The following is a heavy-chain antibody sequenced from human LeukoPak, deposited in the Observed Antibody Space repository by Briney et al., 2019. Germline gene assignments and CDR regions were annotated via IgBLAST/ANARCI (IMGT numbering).Heavy chain of an antibody. CDR3: ARHGSGWSFGY. D-gene: IGHD6-19*01. CDR1: GGSISGYY. Sequence: SETLSLTCTVSGGSISGYYWSWIRQPPGKGLEWIGYISYSGSTNYNPSLRSRVSISVDTSKNQFSLNLSSLTAADTAVYYCARHGSGWSFGYWGQGTLITVSS. J-gene: IGHJ4*02. V-gene: IGHV4-59*08. CDR2: ISYSGST.